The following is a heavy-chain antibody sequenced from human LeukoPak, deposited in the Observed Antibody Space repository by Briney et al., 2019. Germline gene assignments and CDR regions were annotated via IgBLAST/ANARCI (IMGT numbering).Heavy chain of an antibody. Sequence: GASVKVSCKASGYTFTSYGIGWVRQAPGQGLEWMGWISAYNGNTNYAQKLQGRVTMTTDTSTSTAYMELRSLRSDDTAVYYCSRLLGYYYYYYMDVWGKGTTVTVSS. CDR1: GYTFTSYG. CDR2: ISAYNGNT. V-gene: IGHV1-18*01. CDR3: SRLLGYYYYYYMDV. D-gene: IGHD2-8*02. J-gene: IGHJ6*03.